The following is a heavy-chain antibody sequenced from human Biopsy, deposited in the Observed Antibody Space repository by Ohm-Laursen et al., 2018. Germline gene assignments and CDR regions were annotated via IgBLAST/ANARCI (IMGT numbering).Heavy chain of an antibody. CDR2: VNPNSGAT. CDR3: ARDRMTDVFGGPTRTDVLDS. D-gene: IGHD3-10*01. J-gene: IGHJ4*02. CDR1: GGTFSNYG. Sequence: ASVKVSCKVPGGTFSNYGVNWVRQSPGQGLEWMGWVNPNSGATNSAENFRDRVTLTRDTSISAVYIELRRLKSDDAAVYYCARDRMTDVFGGPTRTDVLDSWGQGTPVTVSS. V-gene: IGHV1-2*02.